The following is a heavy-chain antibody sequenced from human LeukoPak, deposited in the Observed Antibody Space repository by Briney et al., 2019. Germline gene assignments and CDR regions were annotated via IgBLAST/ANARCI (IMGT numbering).Heavy chain of an antibody. J-gene: IGHJ4*02. CDR3: ARAIYSGSYSYSHTYFDS. D-gene: IGHD1-26*01. CDR2: ILYSGST. CDR1: GGSISSSRYY. Sequence: SETLSLTCTVSGGSISSSRYYWGWIRQPPGKGLEWIASILYSGSTFYNPSLMSRLTISVDTSKNQFSLKLTSVTATDTAVYYCARAIYSGSYSYSHTYFDSWGQGTLVTVSS. V-gene: IGHV4-39*01.